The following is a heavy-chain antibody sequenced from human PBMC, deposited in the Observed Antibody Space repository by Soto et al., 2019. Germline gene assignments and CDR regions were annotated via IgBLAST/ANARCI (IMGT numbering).Heavy chain of an antibody. Sequence: VHLQESGPGLVKPSETLSLTCTVSGGSISSHYWSWIRQPPGKGLEWIGYISDSGRTNYNPSLKSRVTISADTSKSQFSLKLTSVTAADTAVYYCAKSGGEYWGQGTLVTVSS. V-gene: IGHV4-59*11. D-gene: IGHD3-16*01. CDR1: GGSISSHY. CDR2: ISDSGRT. J-gene: IGHJ4*02. CDR3: AKSGGEY.